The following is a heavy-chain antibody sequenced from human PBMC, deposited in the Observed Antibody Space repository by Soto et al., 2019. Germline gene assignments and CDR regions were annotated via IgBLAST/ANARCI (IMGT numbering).Heavy chain of an antibody. V-gene: IGHV4-59*01. CDR3: ARGYDWNYVLDYFDY. CDR1: GGSISSYY. D-gene: IGHD1-7*01. Sequence: PSETLSLTCTVSGGSISSYYWSWIRQPPGKGLEWIGYIYYSGSTNYNPSLKSRVTISVDTSKNQFSLKLSSVTAADTAVYYCARGYDWNYVLDYFDYWGQGTLVTVS. J-gene: IGHJ4*02. CDR2: IYYSGST.